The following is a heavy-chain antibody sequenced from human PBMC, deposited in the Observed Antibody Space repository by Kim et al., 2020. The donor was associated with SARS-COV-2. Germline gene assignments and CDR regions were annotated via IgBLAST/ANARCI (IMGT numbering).Heavy chain of an antibody. CDR1: GYTFTSYG. D-gene: IGHD3-10*01. CDR3: ARGSTMVRGVIIWLGMDV. Sequence: ASVKVSCKASGYTFTSYGISWVRQAPGQGLEWMGWISAYNGNTNYAQKLQGRVTMTTDTSTSTAYMELRSLRSDDTAVYYCARGSTMVRGVIIWLGMDVWGQGTTVTVSS. V-gene: IGHV1-18*01. J-gene: IGHJ6*02. CDR2: ISAYNGNT.